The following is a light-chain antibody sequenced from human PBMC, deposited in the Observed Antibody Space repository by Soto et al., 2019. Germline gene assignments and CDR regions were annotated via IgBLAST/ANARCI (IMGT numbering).Light chain of an antibody. J-gene: IGKJ5*01. CDR2: GAS. CDR3: QQYDDWPPIT. V-gene: IGKV3-15*01. CDR1: QGVSSN. Sequence: EIVMTQSPATLSVSPGERATLSCRASQGVSSNLAWYQQKPGQAPRLLIFGASTRATGIPARFSGSGSGTEFTLTISGLQSEDFAVYYCQQYDDWPPITFGQGTRLDIK.